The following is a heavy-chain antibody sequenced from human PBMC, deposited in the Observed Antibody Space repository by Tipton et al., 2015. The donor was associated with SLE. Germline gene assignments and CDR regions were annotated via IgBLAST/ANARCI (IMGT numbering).Heavy chain of an antibody. V-gene: IGHV5-51*03. CDR3: ARDLSRTTIVRMGGYFDL. J-gene: IGHJ2*01. D-gene: IGHD3-22*01. Sequence: QLVQSGAEVKKPGESLKISCKGSGYSFTSYWIGWVRQMPGKGLEWMGIIYPGDSDTRYSPSFQGQVTISADKSISTAYLQWSSLKASDTAIYYCARDLSRTTIVRMGGYFDLWGRGTLVTVSS. CDR2: IYPGDSDT. CDR1: GYSFTSYW.